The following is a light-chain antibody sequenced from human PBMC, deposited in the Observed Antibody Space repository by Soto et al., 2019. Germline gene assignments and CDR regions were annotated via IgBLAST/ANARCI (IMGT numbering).Light chain of an antibody. CDR3: PAGEGSQNGGV. V-gene: IGLV1-44*01. Sequence: QSVLTQAPSASGTPGQRVTISCSGSNSNIGSNTVSWYQQVPGTAPKVLIYNNDQRPSGVPDRLSGSKSGTSASLAIGGLQSGDEAEDNSPAGEGSQNGGVLGGGTKLTVL. CDR2: NND. CDR1: NSNIGSNT. J-gene: IGLJ3*02.